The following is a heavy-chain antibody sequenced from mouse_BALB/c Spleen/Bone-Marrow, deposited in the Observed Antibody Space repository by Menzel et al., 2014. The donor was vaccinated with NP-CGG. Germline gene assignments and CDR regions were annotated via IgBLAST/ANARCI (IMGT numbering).Heavy chain of an antibody. Sequence: EVHLVESGGDLVKPGGSLKLSCAASGFTFSNYGMSWVRQTPDKRLEWVATISSVGSYTYYPGSVKGRFTISRDNAKNTLFLQMSSLKSEDTAMNYCARRGTGTGSYYFDYWGQGTTLTVSS. D-gene: IGHD4-1*01. CDR1: GFTFSNYG. CDR2: ISSVGSYT. J-gene: IGHJ2*01. CDR3: ARRGTGTGSYYFDY. V-gene: IGHV5-6*01.